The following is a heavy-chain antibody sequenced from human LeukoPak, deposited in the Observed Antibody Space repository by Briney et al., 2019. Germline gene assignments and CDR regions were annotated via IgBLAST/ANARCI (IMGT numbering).Heavy chain of an antibody. V-gene: IGHV1-3*01. D-gene: IGHD3-10*01. Sequence: ASVTVSCKASGYTFTSYAMHWVRQAPGQRLEWMGWINAGNGNTKYSQKFQGRVTITRDTSASTAYMELSSLRSEDTAVYYCARESRITMVRGVFGYWGQGTLVTVSS. CDR3: ARESRITMVRGVFGY. CDR2: INAGNGNT. CDR1: GYTFTSYA. J-gene: IGHJ4*02.